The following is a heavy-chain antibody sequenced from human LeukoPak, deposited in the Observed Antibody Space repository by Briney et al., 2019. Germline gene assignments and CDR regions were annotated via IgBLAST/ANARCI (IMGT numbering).Heavy chain of an antibody. J-gene: IGHJ4*02. CDR3: ARLFKPAFEY. V-gene: IGHV4-61*02. D-gene: IGHD2-2*01. Sequence: SQTLSLTCTVSGGSISSGSYYWSWIRQPAGKGLEWIGRIYTSGSTNYNPSLKSRVTISVDTSKNQFSLKLSSVTAADTAVYYCARLFKPAFEYWGQGTLVTVSS. CDR2: IYTSGST. CDR1: GGSISSGSYY.